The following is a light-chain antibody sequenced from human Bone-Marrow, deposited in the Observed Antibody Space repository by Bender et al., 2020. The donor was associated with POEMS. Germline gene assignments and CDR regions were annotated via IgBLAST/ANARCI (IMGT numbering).Light chain of an antibody. V-gene: IGLV2-14*03. CDR1: SSDIGTYKY. J-gene: IGLJ2*01. CDR3: SSYTSTSTL. Sequence: QSALTQPASVSGSPGQSITISCTGTSSDIGTYKYVSWYQQHPGKVPKLIIYNVGDRPSGVSTRFSGSKSGNTASLTISGLQAEDEADYYCSSYTSTSTLFGGGTKLTVL. CDR2: NVG.